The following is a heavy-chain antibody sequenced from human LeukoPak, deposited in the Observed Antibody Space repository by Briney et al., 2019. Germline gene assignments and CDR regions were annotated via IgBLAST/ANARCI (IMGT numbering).Heavy chain of an antibody. CDR3: ARQFEF. J-gene: IGHJ4*02. V-gene: IGHV4-39*01. Sequence: PSETLSLTCTVSGGSISSSSYYWGWIRQPPGKGLEWIGTISYTGTTYYNPSLKSRLTISLDTSKNQISLKLTSVTAADTAIYYCARQFEFWGQGTLVTVSS. CDR1: GGSISSSSYY. CDR2: ISYTGTT.